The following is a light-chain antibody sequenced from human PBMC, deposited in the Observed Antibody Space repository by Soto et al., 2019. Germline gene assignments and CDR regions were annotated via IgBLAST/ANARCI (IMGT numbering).Light chain of an antibody. CDR1: SSDVGGYNY. V-gene: IGLV2-11*01. Sequence: QSALTQPRSVSGSPGQSVTISCTGTSSDVGGYNYVSWYEQHPVKAPKLMIYDVTKRPSGVPDRFYGSQSGNTASLNISGLQAEDESDYSCCSYAGSYTWVFGTGTKLTVL. CDR2: DVT. CDR3: CSYAGSYTWV. J-gene: IGLJ1*01.